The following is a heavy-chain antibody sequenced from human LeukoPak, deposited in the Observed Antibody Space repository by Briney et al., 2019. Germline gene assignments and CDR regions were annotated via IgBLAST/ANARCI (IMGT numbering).Heavy chain of an antibody. Sequence: KSSESLSLTCTVSGDSISSNNYYWGWIRQPPGKGLEWIGNIYTSGSTYYSPSLKSRVIISLDTSENQFSLTLSSVTAADTAVYYCAKGNPFYDYWGQGTLVTVSS. CDR2: IYTSGST. D-gene: IGHD5/OR15-5a*01. V-gene: IGHV4-39*07. J-gene: IGHJ4*02. CDR1: GDSISSNNYY. CDR3: AKGNPFYDY.